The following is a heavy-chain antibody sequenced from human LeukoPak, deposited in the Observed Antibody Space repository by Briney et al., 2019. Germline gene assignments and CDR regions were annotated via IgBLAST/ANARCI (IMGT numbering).Heavy chain of an antibody. Sequence: PSETLSLTCTVSGASISGSGYYWGWIRQPPGKGLEWIGSIYSSGSTYYNASLQSRVTISIETSKNQFSLKLSSVTAADTAVYYCARQGPDYYDSSGYYYYFDYWGQGTLVTVSS. D-gene: IGHD3-22*01. CDR1: GASISGSGYY. CDR2: IYSSGST. J-gene: IGHJ4*02. V-gene: IGHV4-39*01. CDR3: ARQGPDYYDSSGYYYYFDY.